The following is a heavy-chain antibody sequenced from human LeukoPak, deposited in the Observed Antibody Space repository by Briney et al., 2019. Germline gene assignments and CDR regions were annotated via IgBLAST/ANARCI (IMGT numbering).Heavy chain of an antibody. CDR1: GFTFSSYW. V-gene: IGHV3-7*01. J-gene: IGHJ4*02. CDR3: VKMATSNHFDY. CDR2: IKQDGYTK. D-gene: IGHD5-24*01. Sequence: GGSLRLSCVAYGFTFSSYWMSWVRQAPGKGLEWVANIKQDGYTKYYVDSVKGRFTISRDNAKNSLYLQMNSLRVEDTAVYYCVKMATSNHFDYWGQGTLVTVSS.